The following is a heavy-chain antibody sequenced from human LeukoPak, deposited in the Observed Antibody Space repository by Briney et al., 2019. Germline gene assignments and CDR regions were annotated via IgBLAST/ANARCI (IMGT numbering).Heavy chain of an antibody. Sequence: GESLKISCKGSGYSFANCWLGWVRQMPGKGLEWLGIIYPGDSDIRYSPSFQGQVTISADKSISTAYLQWSSLKASDTAMYYCALTYGYDSSWHAFDFWGQGTLVTVSS. D-gene: IGHD6-13*01. J-gene: IGHJ3*01. CDR2: IYPGDSDI. V-gene: IGHV5-51*01. CDR1: GYSFANCW. CDR3: ALTYGYDSSWHAFDF.